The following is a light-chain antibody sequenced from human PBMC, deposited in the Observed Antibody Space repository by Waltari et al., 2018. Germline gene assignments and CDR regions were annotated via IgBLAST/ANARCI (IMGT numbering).Light chain of an antibody. J-gene: IGLJ2*01. CDR2: TDD. V-gene: IGLV1-47*02. CDR1: SSNIGRHY. Sequence: SVLTQPPSASGAPGQRVPISCSGSSSNIGRHYVYWYQQLPGTAPKLLIYTDDQRAAGVPDRVSASKSGTSASLAISGLRSEDEADYYCAAWDDSPSGHVVFGGGTKLTVL. CDR3: AAWDDSPSGHVV.